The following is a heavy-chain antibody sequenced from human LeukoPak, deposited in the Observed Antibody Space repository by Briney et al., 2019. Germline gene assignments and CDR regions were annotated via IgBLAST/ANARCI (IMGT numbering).Heavy chain of an antibody. D-gene: IGHD2-2*01. Sequence: GGSLRVSCAASGFTFSSYGMHWVRQAPGKGLEWVAFIRYDGSNKYYADSVKGRFTISRDNSKNTLYLQMNSLRAEDTAVYYCAKGPEILVVPAADYWGQGTLVTVSS. CDR3: AKGPEILVVPAADY. CDR1: GFTFSSYG. V-gene: IGHV3-30*02. CDR2: IRYDGSNK. J-gene: IGHJ4*02.